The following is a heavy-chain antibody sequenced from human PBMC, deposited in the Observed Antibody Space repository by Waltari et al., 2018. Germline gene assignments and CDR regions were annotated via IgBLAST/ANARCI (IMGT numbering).Heavy chain of an antibody. CDR1: GFTFGSHW. Sequence: DVHLVESGGGLVQPRGSLRLSCTVSGFTFGSHWMHWVRQVPGKGLEWISRIDDDGSSAIYADSVKGRFTVSRDNAKNTLYLEMNNLKAEDTAVYYCASDCCGSGYRIHYWGQGTLVNVSS. CDR3: ASDCCGSGYRIHY. CDR2: IDDDGSSA. D-gene: IGHD3-3*01. V-gene: IGHV3-74*01. J-gene: IGHJ4*02.